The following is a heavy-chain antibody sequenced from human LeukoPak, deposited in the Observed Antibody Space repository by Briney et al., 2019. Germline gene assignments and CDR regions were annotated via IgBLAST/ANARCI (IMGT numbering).Heavy chain of an antibody. CDR2: INHSGST. CDR1: GGSFSGYY. D-gene: IGHD3-3*01. J-gene: IGHJ5*02. V-gene: IGHV4-34*01. Sequence: SETLSLTCAVYGGSFSGYYWSWIRQPPGKGLEWIGEINHSGSTNYNPSLKSRVTISVDTSKNQFSLKLSSVTAADTAVYYCARAGYYDFWSGYYRYNWFDPGAREPWSPSPQ. CDR3: ARAGYYDFWSGYYRYNWFDP.